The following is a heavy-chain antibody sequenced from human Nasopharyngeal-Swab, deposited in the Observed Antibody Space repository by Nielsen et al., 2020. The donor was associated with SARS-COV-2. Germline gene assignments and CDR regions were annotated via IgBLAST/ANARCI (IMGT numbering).Heavy chain of an antibody. D-gene: IGHD3-16*01. J-gene: IGHJ6*02. Sequence: SETLSLPFAVYGASFSGYYWSWIRQPPGKGLEWIGEINHSGSTNYNPSLKSRVTISVDTSKNQFSLTLSSVTAADTAVYYCARGRRITTPYGMDVWGQGTTVTVSS. V-gene: IGHV4-34*01. CDR2: INHSGST. CDR1: GASFSGYY. CDR3: ARGRRITTPYGMDV.